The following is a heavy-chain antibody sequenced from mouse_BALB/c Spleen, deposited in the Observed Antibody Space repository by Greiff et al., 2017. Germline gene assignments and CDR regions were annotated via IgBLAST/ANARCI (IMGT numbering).Heavy chain of an antibody. J-gene: IGHJ4*01. CDR1: GFTFSSYG. Sequence: DVQLVESGGDLVKPGGSLKLSCAASGFTFSSYGMSWVRQTPDKRLEWVATISSGGSYTYYPDSVKGRFTISRDNAKNTLYLQMSSLKSEDTAMYYCARGIYYGYDGGDYYAMDYWGQGTSVTVSS. CDR2: ISSGGSYT. D-gene: IGHD2-2*01. CDR3: ARGIYYGYDGGDYYAMDY. V-gene: IGHV5-6*01.